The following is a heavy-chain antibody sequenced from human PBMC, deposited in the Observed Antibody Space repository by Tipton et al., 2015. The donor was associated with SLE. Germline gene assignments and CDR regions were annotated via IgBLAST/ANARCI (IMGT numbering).Heavy chain of an antibody. Sequence: TLSLTCTVSGGSISSGGYYWSWIRQHPGKGLEWIGYVYSSGTTYYNPSLKSRVSMSMDTSKNQFSLNMRSVTAADTAVYYCARDHGLPPAEGFWGQGTLVTVPS. CDR2: VYSSGTT. D-gene: IGHD1-14*01. V-gene: IGHV4-31*03. J-gene: IGHJ4*02. CDR1: GGSISSGGYY. CDR3: ARDHGLPPAEGF.